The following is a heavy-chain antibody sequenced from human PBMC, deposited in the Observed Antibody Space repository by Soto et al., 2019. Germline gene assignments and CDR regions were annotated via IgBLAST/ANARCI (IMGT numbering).Heavy chain of an antibody. CDR3: ATGQTYDFWSGLDY. CDR1: GHTLTELS. V-gene: IGHV1-24*01. CDR2: FDPEDGET. J-gene: IGHJ4*02. D-gene: IGHD3-3*01. Sequence: ASVKVSCKVSGHTLTELSMHWVRQAPGKGLEWMGGFDPEDGETIYAQKFQGRVTMTEDTSTDTAYMELSSLRSEDTAVYYCATGQTYDFWSGLDYWGQGTLVTVSS.